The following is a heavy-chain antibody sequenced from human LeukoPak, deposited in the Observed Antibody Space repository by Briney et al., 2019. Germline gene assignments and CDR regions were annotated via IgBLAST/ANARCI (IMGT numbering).Heavy chain of an antibody. Sequence: SETLSLTCTVSGGSISSGGYYWSWIRQPPGKGLEWIGYIYHSGSTYYNPSLKSRVTISVDTSKNQFSLKLSSVTAADTAVYYCARLRAGTITMVRGVIDYWGQGTLVTVSS. CDR2: IYHSGST. CDR3: ARLRAGTITMVRGVIDY. V-gene: IGHV4-30-2*03. J-gene: IGHJ4*02. CDR1: GGSISSGGYY. D-gene: IGHD3-10*01.